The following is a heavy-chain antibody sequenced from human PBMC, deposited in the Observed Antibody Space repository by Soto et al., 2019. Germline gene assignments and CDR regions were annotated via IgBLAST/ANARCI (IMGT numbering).Heavy chain of an antibody. CDR1: GYTFTSYY. D-gene: IGHD6-19*01. V-gene: IGHV1-46*01. J-gene: IGHJ4*02. CDR3: ARDRASSGWTGGFDY. CDR2: INPSGGST. Sequence: ASVKVSCKASGYTFTSYYMHWVRQAPGQGLEWMGIINPSGGSTSYAQKFQGRVTMTRDTSTSTVYMELSSLRSEDTAVYYCARDRASSGWTGGFDYWGQGTLVTVSS.